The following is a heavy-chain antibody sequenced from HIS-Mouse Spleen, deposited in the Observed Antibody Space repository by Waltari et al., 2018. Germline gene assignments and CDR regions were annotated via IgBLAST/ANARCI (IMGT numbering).Heavy chain of an antibody. Sequence: QLQLQESGPGLVKPSETLSLTCTVSGGSISSSSYYWGWIRQPPGKGLAWIGSIYYSGITDYNPSLKSRVTIAVDTSKNQFSLKLSSVTAADTAVYYCAREIPYSSSWYDWYFDLWGRGTLVTVSS. J-gene: IGHJ2*01. CDR3: AREIPYSSSWYDWYFDL. CDR2: IYYSGIT. V-gene: IGHV4-39*07. CDR1: GGSISSSSYY. D-gene: IGHD6-13*01.